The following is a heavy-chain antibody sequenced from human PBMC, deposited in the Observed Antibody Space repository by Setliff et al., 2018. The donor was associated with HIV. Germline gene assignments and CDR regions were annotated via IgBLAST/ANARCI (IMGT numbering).Heavy chain of an antibody. CDR2: IYYSGST. CDR1: SGSVNNYW. Sequence: PSETLSLTCNVSSGSVNNYWWTWIRQPPGKGLEWIGYIYYSGSTYYNPSLKSRVTISVDTSKNQFSLNLNSVTAADTAVYYCARLGAEDFSDYDWVDYWGQGTLVTVSS. CDR3: ARLGAEDFSDYDWVDY. D-gene: IGHD5-12*01. V-gene: IGHV4-59*02. J-gene: IGHJ4*02.